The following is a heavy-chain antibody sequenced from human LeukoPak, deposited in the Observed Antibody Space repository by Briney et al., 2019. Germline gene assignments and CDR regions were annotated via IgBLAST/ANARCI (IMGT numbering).Heavy chain of an antibody. CDR2: ISTRSGTI. Sequence: GGSLRLSCAASGFTFSNYSMNWVRQAPGKGLEWVSYISTRSGTIYYTDSVKGRFTISRDNAKNSLYLQMDSLRDEDTAVYYCATQDGYDNSGHYGYWGQGTLVTVSS. CDR3: ATQDGYDNSGHYGY. J-gene: IGHJ4*02. D-gene: IGHD3-22*01. CDR1: GFTFSNYS. V-gene: IGHV3-48*02.